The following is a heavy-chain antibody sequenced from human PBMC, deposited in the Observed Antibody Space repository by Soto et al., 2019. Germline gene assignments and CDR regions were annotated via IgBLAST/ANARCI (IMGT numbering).Heavy chain of an antibody. D-gene: IGHD4-17*01. CDR2: IYYSGST. Sequence: PSETLSLTCTVSGGSISSNYWSWIRQPPGKGLEWIGYIYYSGSTNYKSSLKSRVTISVDTSKNQFSLKLSSVTAADTAVYYCARRTNYGDYSFDYWGQGTLVTVSS. V-gene: IGHV4-59*08. CDR1: GGSISSNY. CDR3: ARRTNYGDYSFDY. J-gene: IGHJ4*02.